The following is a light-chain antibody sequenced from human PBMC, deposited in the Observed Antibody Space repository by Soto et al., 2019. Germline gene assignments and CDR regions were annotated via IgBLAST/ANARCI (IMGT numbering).Light chain of an antibody. CDR3: CSYAGSLV. Sequence: QSALTQPRSVSGSPGQSVTISCTGTSSDVGGYNYVSWYQQHPGKAPKLMIYDVNKRPSGVPDRFSGSKSGNTASLTSSRLQAADEADYYGCSYAGSLVFGGGTKLTVL. CDR2: DVN. J-gene: IGLJ3*02. V-gene: IGLV2-11*01. CDR1: SSDVGGYNY.